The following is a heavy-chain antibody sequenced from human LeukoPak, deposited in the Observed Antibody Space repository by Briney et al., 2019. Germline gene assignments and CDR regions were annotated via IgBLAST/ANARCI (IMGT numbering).Heavy chain of an antibody. CDR3: AREVAVAGPFDY. CDR2: TYYRSNWYN. V-gene: IGHV6-1*01. Sequence: SQTLSLTSAISGDSVSTNSVGWNWIRQSPSRGLEWLGRTYYRSNWYNDYALSVKSRITIDPDTSKNQFSLQLNSVTPEDTAVYYCAREVAVAGPFDYWGQGILVTVSS. D-gene: IGHD6-19*01. CDR1: GDSVSTNSVG. J-gene: IGHJ4*02.